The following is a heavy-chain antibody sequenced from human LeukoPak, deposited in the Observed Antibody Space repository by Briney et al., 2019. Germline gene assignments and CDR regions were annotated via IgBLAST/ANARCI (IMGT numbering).Heavy chain of an antibody. Sequence: GASVKVSCKASGYTFTNYDINWVRQAPGQGLEWTGWSGNRDYAQKFQGRVTMTRNTSISTAYMELSGLRSEDTAVYYCARGDHTGNPYYYYGMDVWGQGTTVTVSS. CDR1: GYTFTNYD. J-gene: IGHJ6*02. D-gene: IGHD4-23*01. V-gene: IGHV1-8*01. CDR3: ARGDHTGNPYYYYGMDV. CDR2: SGNR.